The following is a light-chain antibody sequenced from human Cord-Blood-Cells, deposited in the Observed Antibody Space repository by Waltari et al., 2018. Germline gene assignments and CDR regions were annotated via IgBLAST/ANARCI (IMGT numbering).Light chain of an antibody. CDR3: QQRSNWPHT. CDR1: QCVSSY. J-gene: IGKJ2*01. Sequence: EIVLTQSPAPLSLSPGARATLSCRASQCVSSYLAWYQQKPGQAPRLLIYVASNRATGIPARFSGSGSGTDFTLTISSLEPEDCAVYYCQQRSNWPHTFGQGTKLEIK. V-gene: IGKV3-11*01. CDR2: VAS.